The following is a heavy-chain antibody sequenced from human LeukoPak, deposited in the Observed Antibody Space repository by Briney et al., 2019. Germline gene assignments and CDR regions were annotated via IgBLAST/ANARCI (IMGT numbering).Heavy chain of an antibody. CDR2: INPSGGST. D-gene: IGHD3-22*01. J-gene: IGHJ3*02. CDR1: GYTFTGYY. V-gene: IGHV1-46*01. CDR3: ARVADYYDSSGYLFGASDI. Sequence: ASVKVSCKASGYTFTGYYMHWVRQAPGQGLEWMGIINPSGGSTSYAQKFQGRVTMTRDTSTSTVYMELSSLRSEDTAVYYCARVADYYDSSGYLFGASDIWGQGTMVTVSS.